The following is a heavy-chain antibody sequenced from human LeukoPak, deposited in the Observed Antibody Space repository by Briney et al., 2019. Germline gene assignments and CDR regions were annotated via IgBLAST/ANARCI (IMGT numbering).Heavy chain of an antibody. V-gene: IGHV3-53*01. CDR3: ARDSGYSSSWYFFLDY. CDR1: GFTVSSNY. D-gene: IGHD6-13*01. J-gene: IGHJ4*02. CDR2: IYSGGST. Sequence: GRSLRLSCAASGFTVSSNYMSWVRQAPGKGLEWVSVIYSGGSTYYADSVKGRFTISRDNSKNTLYLQMNSLRAEDTAVYYCARDSGYSSSWYFFLDYWGQGTLVTVSS.